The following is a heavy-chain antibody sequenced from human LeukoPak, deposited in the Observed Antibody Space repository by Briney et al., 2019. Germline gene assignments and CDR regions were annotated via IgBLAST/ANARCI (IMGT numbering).Heavy chain of an antibody. Sequence: PSETLSLTCAVYGGSFSGYYWSWIRQPPGKGLEWIGEINHSGSTNYNPSLKSRVTISVDTSKNQISLKRSSVTAADTVVYYCARDGVYGSGSETFFDYWGQGTLVTVSS. J-gene: IGHJ4*02. CDR2: INHSGST. CDR1: GGSFSGYY. D-gene: IGHD3-10*01. CDR3: ARDGVYGSGSETFFDY. V-gene: IGHV4-34*01.